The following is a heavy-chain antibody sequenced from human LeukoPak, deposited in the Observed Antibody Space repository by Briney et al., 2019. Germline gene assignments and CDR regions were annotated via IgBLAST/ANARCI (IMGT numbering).Heavy chain of an antibody. Sequence: GGSLRLSCVASEFTFSNYNMNWVRQAPGKGLEWVSYISSSSSTIYYADSVKGRFTISRDNAKNSLYLQMNSLRAEDTAVYYCAKDPNSGGWSFDYWGQGTLVTVSS. J-gene: IGHJ4*02. V-gene: IGHV3-48*04. CDR1: EFTFSNYN. D-gene: IGHD6-19*01. CDR2: ISSSSSTI. CDR3: AKDPNSGGWSFDY.